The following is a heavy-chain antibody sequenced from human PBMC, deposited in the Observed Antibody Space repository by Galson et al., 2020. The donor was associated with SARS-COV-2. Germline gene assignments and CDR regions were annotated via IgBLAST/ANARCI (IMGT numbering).Heavy chain of an antibody. Sequence: GESLKISCAASGFTFSSYAMHWVRQAPGKGLEWVAVISYDGSNKYYADSVKGRFTISRDNSKNTLYLQMNSLRAEDTAVYYCARDYLLYSSALPELWGQGTLVTVSS. CDR2: ISYDGSNK. CDR3: ARDYLLYSSALPEL. CDR1: GFTFSSYA. D-gene: IGHD6-19*01. V-gene: IGHV3-30*04. J-gene: IGHJ4*02.